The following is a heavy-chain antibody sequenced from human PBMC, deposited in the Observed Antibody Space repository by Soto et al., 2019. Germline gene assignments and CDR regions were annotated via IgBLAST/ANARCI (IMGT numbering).Heavy chain of an antibody. Sequence: SETLSLTCTVSGGSISSSSYYWGWIRQPPGKGLEWIESIYYSGSTYYNPSLKSRVTISVDTSKNQFSLKLSSVTAADTAVYYFARHGITMVRGVIITAGWFDPWGQGTLVTSPQ. V-gene: IGHV4-39*01. CDR3: ARHGITMVRGVIITAGWFDP. CDR1: GGSISSSSYY. J-gene: IGHJ5*02. CDR2: IYYSGST. D-gene: IGHD3-10*01.